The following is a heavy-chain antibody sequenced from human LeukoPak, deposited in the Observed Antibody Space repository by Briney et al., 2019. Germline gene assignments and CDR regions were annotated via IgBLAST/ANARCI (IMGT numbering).Heavy chain of an antibody. V-gene: IGHV4-61*10. CDR2: IYYSGST. D-gene: IGHD3-9*01. CDR1: GGSISSGSYY. CDR3: ARSPPTYYDILTGYSPPYYFDY. Sequence: SETLSLTCTVSGGSISSGSYYWSWIRQPAGKGLEWVRYIYYSGSTNYNPSLKSRVTISVDTSKNQFSLKLSSVTAADTAVYYCARSPPTYYDILTGYSPPYYFDYWGQGTLVTVSS. J-gene: IGHJ4*02.